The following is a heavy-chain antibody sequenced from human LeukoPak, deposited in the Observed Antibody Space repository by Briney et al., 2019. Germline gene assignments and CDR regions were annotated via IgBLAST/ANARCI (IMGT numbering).Heavy chain of an antibody. V-gene: IGHV3-30*04. CDR3: AKCSGGTCYSSLDY. CDR1: GFTFSSYA. Sequence: GGSLRLSCAASGFTFSSYALHWVRQAPGKGLDWVALISYEGSAKYYADSVKGRFTISRDNSKNTLYLQMNSLRAGDTAVYYCAKCSGGTCYSSLDYWGQGTLVTVSS. D-gene: IGHD2-15*01. J-gene: IGHJ4*02. CDR2: ISYEGSAK.